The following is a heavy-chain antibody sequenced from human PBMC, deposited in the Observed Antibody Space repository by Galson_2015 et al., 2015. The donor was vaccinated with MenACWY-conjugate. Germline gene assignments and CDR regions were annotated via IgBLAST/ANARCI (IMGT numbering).Heavy chain of an antibody. J-gene: IGHJ6*02. Sequence: SLKLSCEVSGFSFRTYCMTWVRQAPGKGLEWVASIKKDGSEKYYMDTVKGRFTISRDKTKNSMYLEMNSLRAEDTAVYYCARGNYGMDVWGQGTTVTASS. CDR2: IKKDGSEK. CDR1: GFSFRTYC. V-gene: IGHV3-7*03. CDR3: ARGNYGMDV.